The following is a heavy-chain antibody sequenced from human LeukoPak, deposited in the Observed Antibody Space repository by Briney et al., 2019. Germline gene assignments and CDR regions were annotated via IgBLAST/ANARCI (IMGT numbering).Heavy chain of an antibody. J-gene: IGHJ4*02. CDR1: GFTFSSYA. D-gene: IGHD5-24*01. V-gene: IGHV3-23*01. CDR3: ASNLEMATTPPDY. Sequence: PGGSLRLSCAASGFTFSSYAMSWVRQAPGKGLEWVSAISGSGGSTYYADSVKGRFTISRDNSKNTLYLQMNSLRAEDMAVYYCASNLEMATTPPDYWGQGTLVTVSS. CDR2: ISGSGGST.